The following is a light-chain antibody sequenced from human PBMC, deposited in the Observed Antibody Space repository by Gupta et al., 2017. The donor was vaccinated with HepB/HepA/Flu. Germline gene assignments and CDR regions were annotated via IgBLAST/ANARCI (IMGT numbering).Light chain of an antibody. Sequence: DIVMTQSPDSLAVSLGERATINCKSSQSVLYSSNNKNYLAWYQQKPGQPPKLLIYWASTRESGVPDRFSGSGSGTDFTLTISSLQAEDVAVYYCQQYYSTPRFDQGTKLEIK. CDR1: QSVLYSSNNKNY. CDR3: QQYYSTPR. CDR2: WAS. V-gene: IGKV4-1*01. J-gene: IGKJ2*01.